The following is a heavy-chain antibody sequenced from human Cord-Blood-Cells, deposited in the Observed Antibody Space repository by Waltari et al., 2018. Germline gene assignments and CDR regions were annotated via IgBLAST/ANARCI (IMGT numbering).Heavy chain of an antibody. J-gene: IGHJ3*02. D-gene: IGHD3-22*01. CDR3: ARDFDSSGYYYAFDI. V-gene: IGHV3-48*02. Sequence: EVQLVESGGGLVQPGGSLRLSCAASGFTFSSYSMNWVRQAPGKGLEWVSYISSSSSTIYYADSVKGRFTISRDNAKNSLYLQMNSLRDEDTAVYYCARDFDSSGYYYAFDIWGQGTMVTVSS. CDR1: GFTFSSYS. CDR2: ISSSSSTI.